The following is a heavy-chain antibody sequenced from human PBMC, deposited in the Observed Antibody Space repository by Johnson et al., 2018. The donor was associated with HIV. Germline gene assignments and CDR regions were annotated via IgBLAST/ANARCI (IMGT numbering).Heavy chain of an antibody. V-gene: IGHV3-30*02. Sequence: QVQLVESGGGVVQPERSLRLSCAASGFTVSSNYMSWVRQAPGKGLEWVAFIRYDGSNKYYADSVKGRFTISRDNSTNKLYLQMNSLRAEDTAVYYCAKSNSLGGAGYQPHDAFDIWGQGTMVTVSS. CDR3: AKSNSLGGAGYQPHDAFDI. CDR2: IRYDGSNK. D-gene: IGHD3-9*01. J-gene: IGHJ3*02. CDR1: GFTVSSNY.